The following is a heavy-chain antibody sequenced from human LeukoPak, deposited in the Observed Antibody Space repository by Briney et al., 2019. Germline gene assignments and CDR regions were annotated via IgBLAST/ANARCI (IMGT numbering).Heavy chain of an antibody. CDR3: ARGGQHPLDYYYMDV. J-gene: IGHJ6*03. Sequence: RPGGSLRLSCAASGFTFDDYGMSWVRQAPGKGLEWVSGINWNGGSTGYADSVKGRFTISRDNAKNSLYLQMNSLRAEDTALYHCARGGQHPLDYYYMDVWGKGTTVTVSS. CDR1: GFTFDDYG. V-gene: IGHV3-20*01. D-gene: IGHD6-13*01. CDR2: INWNGGST.